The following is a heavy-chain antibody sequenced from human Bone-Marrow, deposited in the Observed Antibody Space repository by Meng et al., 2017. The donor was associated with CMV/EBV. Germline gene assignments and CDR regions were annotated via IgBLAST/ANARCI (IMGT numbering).Heavy chain of an antibody. D-gene: IGHD2-2*01. J-gene: IGHJ6*02. CDR1: GGTFSSYA. V-gene: IGHV1-69*10. CDR2: IIPILGIA. CDR3: ARLKDIVVVPAATEGDYYYYGMDV. Sequence: VKVSCKASGGTFSSYAISWVRQAPGQGLEWMGGIIPILGIANYAQKFQGRVTITADKSTSTAYMELSSLRSEDTAVYYCARLKDIVVVPAATEGDYYYYGMDVWGQGTTVTVSS.